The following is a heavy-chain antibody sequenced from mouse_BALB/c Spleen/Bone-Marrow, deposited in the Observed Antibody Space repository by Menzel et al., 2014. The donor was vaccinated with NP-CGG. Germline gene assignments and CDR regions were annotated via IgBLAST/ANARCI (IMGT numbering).Heavy chain of an antibody. Sequence: VQLQQSGAELVKPGDSVKLSCKASGYTFTGYWMHWVRQRPGQGLEWVGEINPSNGRTNYNEKFKSMATLTVDKSSSTAYMQLSSLTSEDSAVFYCARLIYGSSYIVDFWGQGTSVTVSS. D-gene: IGHD1-1*01. CDR2: INPSNGRT. CDR3: ARLIYGSSYIVDF. CDR1: GYTFTGYW. V-gene: IGHV1S81*02. J-gene: IGHJ4*01.